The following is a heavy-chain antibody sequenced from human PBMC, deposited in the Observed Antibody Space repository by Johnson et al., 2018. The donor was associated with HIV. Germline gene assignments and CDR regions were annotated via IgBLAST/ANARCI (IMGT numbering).Heavy chain of an antibody. V-gene: IGHV3-7*01. J-gene: IGHJ3*02. D-gene: IGHD6-13*01. CDR1: GFTVSSYY. Sequence: VQLVESGGGLVQPGGSLRLSCAASGFTVSSYYMSWVRQAPGKGLEWVANIKEDGSEKYYVDSVKGRFTISRDNAKNSLYLQMNSLRAEDTAVYYCARDLYAAAAHAFDIWGQGTMVTVSS. CDR2: IKEDGSEK. CDR3: ARDLYAAAAHAFDI.